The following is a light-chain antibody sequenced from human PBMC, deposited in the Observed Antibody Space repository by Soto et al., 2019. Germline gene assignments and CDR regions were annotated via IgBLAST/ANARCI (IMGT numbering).Light chain of an antibody. CDR3: QQRSNWPYT. Sequence: EVLMTQSPATLSVSPGDRATLSCRASQSINSNLAWYQQQPGQAPRLLIYAASTRATAVPDRFSGSGSGTDFTLTISSLQPEDFAVYYCQQRSNWPYTFGQGTKVDIK. J-gene: IGKJ2*01. CDR2: AAS. V-gene: IGKV3-15*01. CDR1: QSINSN.